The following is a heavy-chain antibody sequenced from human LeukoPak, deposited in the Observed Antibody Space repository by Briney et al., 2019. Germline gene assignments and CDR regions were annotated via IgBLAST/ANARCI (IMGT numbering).Heavy chain of an antibody. J-gene: IGHJ4*02. V-gene: IGHV3-11*01. D-gene: IGHD6-6*01. CDR2: ISNSGGTK. Sequence: PGGSLRLSCAASGFTFGDYYMAWIRQAPGKGLEYISVISNSGGTKYYADSVKGRFTISRDNAKNSLIMQMDRLTFEDTAIYYCARDTLTDIAARPLDYWGQGTLVTVSS. CDR1: GFTFGDYY. CDR3: ARDTLTDIAARPLDY.